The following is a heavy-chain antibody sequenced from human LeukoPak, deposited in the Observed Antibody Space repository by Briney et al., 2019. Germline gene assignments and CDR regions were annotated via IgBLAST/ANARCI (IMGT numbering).Heavy chain of an antibody. CDR3: ARAPFSGRGTFDP. Sequence: SVKVSCKASGGTFSSYAISWVRQAPGQGLEWMGRIIPILGIANYAQKFQGRVTITADKSTSTAYMELSSLRSEDTAVYYCARAPFSGRGTFDPWGSGTLVTVSS. V-gene: IGHV1-69*04. CDR2: IIPILGIA. CDR1: GGTFSSYA. D-gene: IGHD5-12*01. J-gene: IGHJ5*02.